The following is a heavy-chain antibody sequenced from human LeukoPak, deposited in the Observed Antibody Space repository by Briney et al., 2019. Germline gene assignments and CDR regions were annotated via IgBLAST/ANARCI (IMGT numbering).Heavy chain of an antibody. V-gene: IGHV4-34*01. CDR3: ARVLRYFDWLSNWFDP. Sequence: SETLSLTCTVSGGSVSSYYWSWIRQPPGKGLEWIGEINHSGSTNYNPSLKSRVTISVDTSKNQFSLKLSSVTAADTAVYYCARVLRYFDWLSNWFDPWGQGTLVTVSS. J-gene: IGHJ5*02. CDR2: INHSGST. CDR1: GGSVSSYY. D-gene: IGHD3-9*01.